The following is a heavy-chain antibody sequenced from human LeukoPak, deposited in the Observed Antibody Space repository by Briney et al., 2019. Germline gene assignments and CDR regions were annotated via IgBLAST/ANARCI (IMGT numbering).Heavy chain of an antibody. J-gene: IGHJ4*02. V-gene: IGHV3-15*01. Sequence: PGGSLRLSCATSGFTFSNAWMTWVRQAQGKGLEWVGRIKTKGEGGTVDYAAPVKGRFTISRDNSKNTLYLQMNSLRAEDTAVYYCAGGAGFDYWGQGTLVTVSS. CDR2: IKTKGEGGTV. CDR3: AGGAGFDY. D-gene: IGHD3-10*01. CDR1: GFTFSNAW.